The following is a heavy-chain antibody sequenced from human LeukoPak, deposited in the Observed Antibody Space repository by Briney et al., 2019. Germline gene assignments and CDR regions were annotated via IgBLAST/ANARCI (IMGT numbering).Heavy chain of an antibody. CDR3: ARAVTNYYDSSGPLTYNWFDP. CDR2: INPNSGGT. J-gene: IGHJ5*02. CDR1: GYTFTGYY. V-gene: IGHV1-2*02. Sequence: ASVKVSCKASGYTFTGYYMHWVRQAPGQGLEWMGWINPNSGGTNYAQKFQGRVTMTRVTSISTAYMKLSRLRSDDTAVYYCARAVTNYYDSSGPLTYNWFDPWGQGTLVTVSS. D-gene: IGHD3-22*01.